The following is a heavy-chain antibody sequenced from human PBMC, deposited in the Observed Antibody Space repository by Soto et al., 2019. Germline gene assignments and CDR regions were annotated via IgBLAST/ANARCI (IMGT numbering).Heavy chain of an antibody. CDR2: IYYSGST. V-gene: IGHV4-39*01. CDR3: ARHKDGYCSSTSCPNWFDP. CDR1: GGSISSSSYY. D-gene: IGHD2-2*03. Sequence: SETLSLTCTVSGGSISSSSYYWGWIRQPPGKGLEWIGSIYYSGSTYYNPSLKSRVTISVDTSKNQFSLKLSSVTAADTAVYYCARHKDGYCSSTSCPNWFDPWGQGTLVTVSS. J-gene: IGHJ5*02.